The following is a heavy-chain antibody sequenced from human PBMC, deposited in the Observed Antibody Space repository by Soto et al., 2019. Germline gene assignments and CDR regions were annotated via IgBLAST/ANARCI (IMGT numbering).Heavy chain of an antibody. CDR3: AKDGKQLWLLGRLDY. D-gene: IGHD5-18*01. Sequence: TGGSLRLSCAASGFTFSSYGMHWVRQAPGKGLEWVAVISYDGSNKYYADSVKGRFTISRDNSKNTLYLQMNSLRAEDTAVYYCAKDGKQLWLLGRLDYWGQGTLVTVSS. J-gene: IGHJ4*02. V-gene: IGHV3-30*18. CDR2: ISYDGSNK. CDR1: GFTFSSYG.